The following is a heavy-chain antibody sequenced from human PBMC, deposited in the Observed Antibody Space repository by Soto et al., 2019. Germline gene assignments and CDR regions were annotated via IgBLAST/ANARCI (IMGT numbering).Heavy chain of an antibody. CDR3: SRGSTYYGFLT. CDR2: IYYIGTT. J-gene: IGHJ5*02. V-gene: IGHV4-30-4*01. Sequence: QVQLQESGPGLVESSQTLSLTCTVSGDSMGSGDYYWTWIRQPPGKGLEWIGYIYYIGTTVYYPSLESRVNISIDTSKNHFSVSLTSVTAADTAVYYCSRGSTYYGFLTWGQGTLVTVSS. CDR1: GDSMGSGDYY. D-gene: IGHD3-10*01.